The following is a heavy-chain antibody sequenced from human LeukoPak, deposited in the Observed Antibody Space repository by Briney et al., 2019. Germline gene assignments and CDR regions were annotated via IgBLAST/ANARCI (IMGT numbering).Heavy chain of an antibody. D-gene: IGHD6-6*01. CDR1: GFTFTSYG. Sequence: GGSLRPSCAASGFTFTSYGTSWVRHAPGKGLEWGSGISGGAVSTNYADSVKGRFTISRDNAKNSLYLQMNSLRVEVTAVYYCARGGAARPDFWGQGTLVTVSS. CDR2: ISGGAVST. J-gene: IGHJ4*02. V-gene: IGHV3-23*01. CDR3: ARGGAARPDF.